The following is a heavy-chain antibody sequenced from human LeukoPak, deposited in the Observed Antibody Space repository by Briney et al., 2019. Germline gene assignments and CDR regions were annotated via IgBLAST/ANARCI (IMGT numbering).Heavy chain of an antibody. Sequence: HAGGSLRLSCAASGFTFSSYGMGWVRQAPGKGLEWVSAVSGSGGTTHYADSVKGRFTISRDNSKNTMYLQMNSLRAEDTAVYFCIKVIMFAFDIWGQGTMVTVSS. J-gene: IGHJ3*02. CDR3: IKVIMFAFDI. CDR1: GFTFSSYG. V-gene: IGHV3-23*01. CDR2: VSGSGGTT. D-gene: IGHD3-10*02.